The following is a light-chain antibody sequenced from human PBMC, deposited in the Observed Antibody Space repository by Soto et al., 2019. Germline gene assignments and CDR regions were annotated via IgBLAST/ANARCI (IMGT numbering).Light chain of an antibody. J-gene: IGLJ2*01. CDR3: SSYSISTSPVV. CDR1: SSDVGNYDY. CDR2: EVR. Sequence: QSALTQPASVSGSPGQSITISCTGTSSDVGNYDYVSWYQHHPGKAPKVLIYEVRNRPSGVSNRFSGSKSGNTASLTISGLQAEDEADYYCSSYSISTSPVVFGGGTKLTVL. V-gene: IGLV2-14*01.